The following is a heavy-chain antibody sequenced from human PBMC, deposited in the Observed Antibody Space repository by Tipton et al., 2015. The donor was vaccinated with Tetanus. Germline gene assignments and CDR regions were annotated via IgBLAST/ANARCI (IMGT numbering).Heavy chain of an antibody. Sequence: TLSLTCNVSGGSISSGEYYWSWIRRHPGKGLEWIGSIHYSGDTHYNPALKSRVTISVDTSKNQFSLKLSSVTAADTAIYYCAREVPAAGHFDSWGQGTLVTVSS. J-gene: IGHJ4*02. CDR1: GGSISSGEYY. CDR3: AREVPAAGHFDS. CDR2: IHYSGDT. V-gene: IGHV4-31*03. D-gene: IGHD2-2*01.